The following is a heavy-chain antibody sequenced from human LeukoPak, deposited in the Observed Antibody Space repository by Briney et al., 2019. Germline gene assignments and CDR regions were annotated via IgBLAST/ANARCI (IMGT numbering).Heavy chain of an antibody. CDR1: GFTFSNYA. D-gene: IGHD4-17*01. J-gene: IGHJ4*01. CDR3: AKDLYGDYDFDC. V-gene: IGHV3-23*01. Sequence: QPGGSLRLSCAASGFTFSNYAMNWVRQAPGKGLEWVSVITSSGSTYYADSVKGRFTISRDNSKNTLYLQMNSLRAEDTAIYYCAKDLYGDYDFDCWGRGTLVTVSS. CDR2: ITSSGST.